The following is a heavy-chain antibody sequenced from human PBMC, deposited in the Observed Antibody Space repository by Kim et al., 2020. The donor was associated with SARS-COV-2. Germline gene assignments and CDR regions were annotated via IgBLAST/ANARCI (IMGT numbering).Heavy chain of an antibody. J-gene: IGHJ5*02. CDR3: FRESHHNWFDP. Sequence: SGPTLVNPTQTLTLTCTFSGFSINTSGMGVGWIRQPPGKGLEWLALIYWDDDKRYSPSLKTRLTITKHTSENQVVLRMTNMDPVDTATYFCFRESHHNWFDPWGRGTLVTVSS. V-gene: IGHV2-5*02. CDR1: GFSINTSGMG. D-gene: IGHD3-10*01. CDR2: IYWDDDK.